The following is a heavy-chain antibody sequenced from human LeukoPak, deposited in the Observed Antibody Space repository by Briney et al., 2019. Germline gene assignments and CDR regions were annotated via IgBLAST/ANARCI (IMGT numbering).Heavy chain of an antibody. V-gene: IGHV3-23*01. CDR1: GFTFSRYA. CDR2: ISGSGGST. Sequence: PGGSLRLSCAASGFTFSRYAMSWVRQAPGKGLEWVSAISGSGGSTYYADSVKGRFTISRDNSKNTLYLQMNSLRAEDTAVYYCAKDLSWLVRYYFDYWGQGTLVTVSS. J-gene: IGHJ4*02. CDR3: AKDLSWLVRYYFDY. D-gene: IGHD6-19*01.